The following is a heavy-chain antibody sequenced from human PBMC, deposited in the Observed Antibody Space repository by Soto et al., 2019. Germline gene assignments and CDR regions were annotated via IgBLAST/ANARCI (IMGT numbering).Heavy chain of an antibody. CDR1: GGSSSGYY. J-gene: IGHJ6*02. Sequence: SEALALSCAVYGGSSSGYYWSWIRQPPGKGLEWIGEINHSGSTNYNPSLKSRVTISVDTSKNQFSLKLSSVTAADTAVYYCALRYFDWLLSAYGMDVWGQGTTVTVSS. CDR2: INHSGST. CDR3: ALRYFDWLLSAYGMDV. D-gene: IGHD3-9*01. V-gene: IGHV4-34*01.